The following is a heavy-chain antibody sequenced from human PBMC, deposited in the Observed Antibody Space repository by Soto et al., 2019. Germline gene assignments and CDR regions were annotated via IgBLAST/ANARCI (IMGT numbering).Heavy chain of an antibody. J-gene: IGHJ4*02. CDR2: ISSSGSTI. CDR3: ARYTNSGESVFDY. CDR1: GFTFSDYY. V-gene: IGHV3-11*01. Sequence: GGSLRLSCAASGFTFSDYYMSWIRQAPGKGLEWVSYISSSGSTIYYADSVKGRFTISRDNAKNSLYLQMNSLRAEDTAVYYCARYTNSGESVFDYWGQGTLVTVSS. D-gene: IGHD3-10*01.